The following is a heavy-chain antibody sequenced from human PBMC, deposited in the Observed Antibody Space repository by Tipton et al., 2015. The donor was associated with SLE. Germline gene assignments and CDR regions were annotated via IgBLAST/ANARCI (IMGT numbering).Heavy chain of an antibody. CDR2: INHSGST. Sequence: TLSLTCAVSGGSISSSNWWCWIRQPPGKGLEWIGEINHSGSTNYNPSLKSRVTISVDTSKNQFSLKLSSVTAADTAVYYCARDGSSTSYPRDAFDIWGQGTMVTVSS. D-gene: IGHD2-2*01. CDR1: GGSISSSNW. J-gene: IGHJ3*02. V-gene: IGHV4-4*02. CDR3: ARDGSSTSYPRDAFDI.